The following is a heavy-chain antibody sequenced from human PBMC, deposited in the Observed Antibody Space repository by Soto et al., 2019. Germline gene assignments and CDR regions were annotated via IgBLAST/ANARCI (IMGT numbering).Heavy chain of an antibody. CDR3: TRDDTFDY. J-gene: IGHJ4*02. V-gene: IGHV3-15*07. Sequence: GGSLRLSCAASGFTFNNAWMNWVRQAPGKGLEWVARIKSKTNGGTTNYAAPVKGRFTISRDDSKNTLHLQMNSLKIEDTAMYFCTRDDTFDYWGQGTLVTVSS. CDR1: GFTFNNAW. CDR2: IKSKTNGGTT.